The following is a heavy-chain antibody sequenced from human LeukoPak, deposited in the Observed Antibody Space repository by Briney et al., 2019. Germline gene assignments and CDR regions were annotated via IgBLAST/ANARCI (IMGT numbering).Heavy chain of an antibody. CDR2: INHSGST. D-gene: IGHD4/OR15-4a*01. CDR1: GGSFGGYY. V-gene: IGHV4-34*01. J-gene: IGHJ4*02. Sequence: SETLSLTCAVYGGSFGGYYWSWIRQPPGKGLEWIGEINHSGSTNYNPSLKSRVTISVDTSKNQFSLKLSSVTAADTAVYYCARRAGAYSHPYDYWGQGTLVTVSS. CDR3: ARRAGAYSHPYDY.